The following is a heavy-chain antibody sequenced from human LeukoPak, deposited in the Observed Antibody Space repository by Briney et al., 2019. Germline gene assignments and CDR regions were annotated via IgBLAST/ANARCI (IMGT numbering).Heavy chain of an antibody. CDR2: IYTSGST. J-gene: IGHJ6*02. CDR3: ARERVTMVRGVIVIYYGMDV. D-gene: IGHD3-10*01. Sequence: SETLSLTCTVSGGSISSYYCSWLRQPAGKGLEWIGRIYTSGSTNYNPSLKSRVTISVDTSKNQFSLKLSSVTAADTAVYYCARERVTMVRGVIVIYYGMDVWGQGTTVTVSS. CDR1: GGSISSYY. V-gene: IGHV4-4*07.